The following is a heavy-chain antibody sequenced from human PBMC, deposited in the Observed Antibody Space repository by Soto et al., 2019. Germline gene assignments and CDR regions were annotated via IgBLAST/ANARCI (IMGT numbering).Heavy chain of an antibody. CDR3: VRGDSRDY. D-gene: IGHD4-4*01. V-gene: IGHV3-21*01. CDR1: GFTFTTYT. J-gene: IGHJ4*02. Sequence: GEFLRLSCVASGFTFTTYTMNWVRQAPGKGLEWVSSINSGSTTRHYADSVEGRFTISRDNAKSSLYLQMNSLRADDTAVYYCVRGDSRDYWGQGILVTVSS. CDR2: INSGSTTR.